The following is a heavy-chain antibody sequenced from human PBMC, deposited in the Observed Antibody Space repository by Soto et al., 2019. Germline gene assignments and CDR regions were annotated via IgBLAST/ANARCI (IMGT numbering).Heavy chain of an antibody. CDR3: ARDAAVGLFDY. D-gene: IGHD1-26*01. Sequence: ASVKVSCKASGYTFTSYGISWVRQAPGQGLEWMGWISAYNGNTNYAQKIQGRVTMTKDTSTSTAYMELRSLRSDDTAVYYCARDAAVGLFDYWGQGTLVTVSS. V-gene: IGHV1-18*01. J-gene: IGHJ4*02. CDR1: GYTFTSYG. CDR2: ISAYNGNT.